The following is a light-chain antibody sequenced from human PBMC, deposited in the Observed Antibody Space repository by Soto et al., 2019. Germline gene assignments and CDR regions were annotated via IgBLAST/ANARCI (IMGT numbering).Light chain of an antibody. CDR1: QSVTSSH. Sequence: EIVLTQTPGTLSLSPGERATLSCRASQSVTSSHLAWYQQKPGQAPRLLIYGASTRATGIPDRFSGSGSDTDFSLTISSLEPEDFAVYYCQQRSNWPPTFGQGTRLEIK. CDR2: GAS. J-gene: IGKJ5*01. CDR3: QQRSNWPPT. V-gene: IGKV3D-20*02.